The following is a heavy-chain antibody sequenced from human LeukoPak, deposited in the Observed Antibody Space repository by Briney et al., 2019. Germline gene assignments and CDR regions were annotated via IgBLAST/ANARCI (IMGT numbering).Heavy chain of an antibody. D-gene: IGHD3-22*01. J-gene: IGHJ4*02. Sequence: GGSPRLSCAASGFTLSTYWMHWVRQVPGKGLVWVSRINSDGSSTSYADSVKGRFTISRDNSKNTLYLQMNSLRAEDAAVYYCAKDRKRYYYDSSGYDYWGQGTLVTVSS. CDR3: AKDRKRYYYDSSGYDY. CDR1: GFTLSTYW. V-gene: IGHV3-74*01. CDR2: INSDGSST.